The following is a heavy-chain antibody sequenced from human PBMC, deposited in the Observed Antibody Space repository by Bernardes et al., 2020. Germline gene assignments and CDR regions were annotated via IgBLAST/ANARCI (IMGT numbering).Heavy chain of an antibody. Sequence: GGSLRLSCAASGFTFSDHYMDWVRQAPGKGLEWVGRTRNNATSYTTEYAASVKGRFTISRDDSKNSLYLQMHSLKTEDTAVYYCARDLDYSGYDYYYGMDGGGKGTTVTVT. V-gene: IGHV3-72*01. CDR1: GFTFSDHY. CDR2: TRNNATSYTT. CDR3: ARDLDYSGYDYYYGMDG. D-gene: IGHD5-12*01. J-gene: IGHJ6*04.